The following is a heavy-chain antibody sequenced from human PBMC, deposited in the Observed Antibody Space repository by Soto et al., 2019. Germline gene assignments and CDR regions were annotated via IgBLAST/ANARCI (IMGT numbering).Heavy chain of an antibody. CDR1: GFSFSNYS. Sequence: HPXVCLRLSCAACGFSFSNYSMHWVRQAPGRGLEWVAVICYDKSNRYYADSVRGRFTVSRDNSNNTVFLQMDSLRAEDTALYHCARDNEAGAVDNYIISCGQGTLVTVSS. CDR2: ICYDKSNR. J-gene: IGHJ5*02. CDR3: ARDNEAGAVDNYIIS. V-gene: IGHV3-33*01. D-gene: IGHD1-1*01.